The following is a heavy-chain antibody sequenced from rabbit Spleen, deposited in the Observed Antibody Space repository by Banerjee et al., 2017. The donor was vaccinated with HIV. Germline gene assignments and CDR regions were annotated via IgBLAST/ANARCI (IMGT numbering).Heavy chain of an antibody. CDR1: GFDFSSYG. CDR2: IYGGSGAST. J-gene: IGHJ4*01. CDR3: ARDAGSGPYIDGYFNL. D-gene: IGHD8-1*01. Sequence: QDQLVESGGGLVQPGGSLKLSCKASGFDFSSYGMSWVRQAPGKGLEWIACIYGGSGASTAYASWAKGRFTISKTSSTTVTLRMTSLTVADTATYFCARDAGSGPYIDGYFNLWGPGTLVTVS. V-gene: IGHV1S45*01.